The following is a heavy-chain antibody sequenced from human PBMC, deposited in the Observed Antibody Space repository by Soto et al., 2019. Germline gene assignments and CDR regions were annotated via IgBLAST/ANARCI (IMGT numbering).Heavy chain of an antibody. Sequence: GGSLRLSCAASGFTFSSYAMHWVRQAPGKGLEWVAVISYDGSNKYYADSVKGRFTISRDNSKNTLYLQMNSLRAEDTAVYYCARSPLGYCSSTSCYLSDLAAFDIWGQGTMVTVSS. V-gene: IGHV3-30-3*01. CDR2: ISYDGSNK. J-gene: IGHJ3*02. CDR3: ARSPLGYCSSTSCYLSDLAAFDI. CDR1: GFTFSSYA. D-gene: IGHD2-2*01.